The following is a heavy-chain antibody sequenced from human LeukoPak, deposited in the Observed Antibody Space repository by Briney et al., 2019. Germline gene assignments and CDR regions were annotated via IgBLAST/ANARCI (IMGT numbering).Heavy chain of an antibody. J-gene: IGHJ3*01. V-gene: IGHV3-64D*06. CDR2: ISSNGDNT. CDR1: GFPFNTYA. Sequence: GGLLRLSCSASGFPFNTYAIHWVRQAPGKGLEYVAGISSNGDNTDFADSAKGRFTISRDNSKSTLFLQMNSLRAEDTAVYFCTRDSALLGVAFDLWGQGTVVTVSS. D-gene: IGHD2-15*01. CDR3: TRDSALLGVAFDL.